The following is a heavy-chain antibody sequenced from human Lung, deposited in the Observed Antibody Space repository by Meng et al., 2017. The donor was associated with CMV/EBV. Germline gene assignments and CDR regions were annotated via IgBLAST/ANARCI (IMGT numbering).Heavy chain of an antibody. D-gene: IGHD1-1*01. CDR1: GYTFTGCF. Sequence: QVQLVQSGAEVRKPGASVKVSCTASGYTFTGCFMHWVRQAPGQGLEWMGWINPNSGGTNFAQKFQGRVTMTRDTSISTVYMELSSLRPDDTAVYYCARDPSLVTGTTDYFDYWGQGTLVTVSS. V-gene: IGHV1-2*02. J-gene: IGHJ4*02. CDR3: ARDPSLVTGTTDYFDY. CDR2: INPNSGGT.